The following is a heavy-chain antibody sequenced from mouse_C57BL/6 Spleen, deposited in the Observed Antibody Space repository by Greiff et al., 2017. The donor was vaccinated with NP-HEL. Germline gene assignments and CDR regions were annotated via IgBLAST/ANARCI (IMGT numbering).Heavy chain of an antibody. D-gene: IGHD2-3*01. Sequence: VKQSCKASGYTFTSYRMDWVKQRPGQGLEWIGNIYPSDSETHYNQKFKDKATLTVDKSSSTAYMQLSSLTSEDSAVYYCARGDGYYPAYWGQGTLVTVSA. CDR3: ARGDGYYPAY. J-gene: IGHJ3*01. CDR1: GYTFTSYR. CDR2: IYPSDSET. V-gene: IGHV1-61*01.